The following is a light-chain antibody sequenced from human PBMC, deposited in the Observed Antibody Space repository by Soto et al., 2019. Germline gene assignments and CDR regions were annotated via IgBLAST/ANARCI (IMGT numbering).Light chain of an antibody. CDR1: SSNIGAGYD. Sequence: QSVLTQPPSVSGAPGQRVTISCTGSSSNIGAGYDVHWYQQLPGTAPKLLIYGNSNRPSGVPDRFSGSKSGTSASLAITGLQAEDEADYYCHSYDRSLSGSDVFGTGTKLTVL. V-gene: IGLV1-40*01. CDR2: GNS. J-gene: IGLJ1*01. CDR3: HSYDRSLSGSDV.